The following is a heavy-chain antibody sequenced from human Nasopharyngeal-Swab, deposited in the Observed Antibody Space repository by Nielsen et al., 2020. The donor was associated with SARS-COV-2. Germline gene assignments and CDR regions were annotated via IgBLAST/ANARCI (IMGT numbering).Heavy chain of an antibody. V-gene: IGHV3-30*18. CDR1: GFTFSSYG. Sequence: GGSLRLSCAASGFTFSSYGMHWGRQAPGKGLEWVAVISYDGSNKYYADSVKGRFTISRDNAKNSLYLQMNSLRAEDTALYYCAKDIYDGYSYGPYYYYGMDVWGQGTTVTVSS. CDR3: AKDIYDGYSYGPYYYYGMDV. D-gene: IGHD5-18*01. J-gene: IGHJ6*02. CDR2: ISYDGSNK.